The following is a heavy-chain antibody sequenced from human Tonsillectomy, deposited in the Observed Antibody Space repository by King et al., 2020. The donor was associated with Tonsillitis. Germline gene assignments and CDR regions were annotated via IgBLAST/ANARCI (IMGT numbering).Heavy chain of an antibody. CDR2: MCSSGSTI. J-gene: IGHJ4*02. CDR3: AREESRTIFGSHTSAFDY. V-gene: IGHV3-11*01. Sequence: QVQLVQSGGGFVKPGGSLRLSCAASGFTFSDYYMSGIRQAPGKGLEWVSYMCSSGSTIYYAASVKGRFTISRDNAKNSLYLQMNSLRAEDTAVYYCAREESRTIFGSHTSAFDYWGQGTLVTVSS. CDR1: GFTFSDYY. D-gene: IGHD3-3*01.